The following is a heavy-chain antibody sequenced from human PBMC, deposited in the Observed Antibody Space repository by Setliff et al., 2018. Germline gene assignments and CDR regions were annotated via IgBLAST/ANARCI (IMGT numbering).Heavy chain of an antibody. D-gene: IGHD3-22*01. V-gene: IGHV4-4*07. CDR3: ARDYYDSSGYYYKVHYYYFDY. CDR2: IYTSGST. CDR1: GGSISSYY. Sequence: SETLSLTCTVSGGSISSYYWSWIRQPAGKGLEWIGRIYTSGSTNYNPSLKSRVTMSVDTPKNQFSLKLSSVTAADTAVYYCARDYYDSSGYYYKVHYYYFDYWGQGTLVTVSS. J-gene: IGHJ4*02.